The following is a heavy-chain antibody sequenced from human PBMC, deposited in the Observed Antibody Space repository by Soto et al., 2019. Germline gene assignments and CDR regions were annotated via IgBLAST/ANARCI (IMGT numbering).Heavy chain of an antibody. Sequence: PSETLSLTCTVSGGSISSYYWSWIRQPPGKGLEWIGYIYYSGSTNYNPSLKSRVTISVDTSKNQFSLKLSSVTAADTAVYYCARDSERYSDLASGFDPWGQGTLVTVSS. J-gene: IGHJ5*02. CDR3: ARDSERYSDLASGFDP. D-gene: IGHD1-26*01. CDR2: IYYSGST. CDR1: GGSISSYY. V-gene: IGHV4-59*01.